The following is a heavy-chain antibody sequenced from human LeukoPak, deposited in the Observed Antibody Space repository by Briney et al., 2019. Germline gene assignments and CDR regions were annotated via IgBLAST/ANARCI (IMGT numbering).Heavy chain of an antibody. J-gene: IGHJ4*02. V-gene: IGHV3-7*01. D-gene: IGHD1-26*01. CDR1: GFTFSSYW. Sequence: PGGSLRLSCAASGFTFSSYWMSWVRQAPGKGLEWVANIKQDGSEKYYVDSVKGRFTISRDNAKNSLYLQMNSPRAEDTAVYYCARGSGSYLTSRERPIDYWGQGTLVTVSS. CDR2: IKQDGSEK. CDR3: ARGSGSYLTSRERPIDY.